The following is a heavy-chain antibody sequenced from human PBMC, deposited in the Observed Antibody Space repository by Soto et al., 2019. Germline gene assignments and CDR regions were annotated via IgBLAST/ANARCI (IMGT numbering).Heavy chain of an antibody. CDR3: AREYGGYRNWYFDL. J-gene: IGHJ2*01. V-gene: IGHV3-7*03. CDR2: IKQDGGEK. D-gene: IGHD2-2*03. CDR1: GFTFGSYW. Sequence: EVQLVASGGGLVQPGGSLRLSCEASGFTFGSYWMNWVRQAPGKGLEWVANIKQDGGEKYYVDSAKGLFTISRDNAKRSLYLQMNILTAEDTAVYYCAREYGGYRNWYFDLWGRGTPVTVS.